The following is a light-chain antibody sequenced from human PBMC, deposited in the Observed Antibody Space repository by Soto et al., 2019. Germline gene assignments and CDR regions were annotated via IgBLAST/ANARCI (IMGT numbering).Light chain of an antibody. J-gene: IGKJ4*01. CDR3: QQYNDWPLT. CDR2: GAS. Sequence: EIVMTQSPATLSVSPGESATLSCRASRSVSRNLAWYRQKPGQAPRLLIYGASTRATGIPARFSGSGSGTEFTLTISSLQSEDFAVYHCQQYNDWPLTFGGGTKVEIK. V-gene: IGKV3-15*01. CDR1: RSVSRN.